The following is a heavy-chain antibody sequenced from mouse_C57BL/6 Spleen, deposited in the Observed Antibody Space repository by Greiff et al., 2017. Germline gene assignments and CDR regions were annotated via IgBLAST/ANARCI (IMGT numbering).Heavy chain of an antibody. CDR1: GYAFSSSW. Sequence: VKLMESGPELVKPGASVKISCKASGYAFSSSWMNWVKQRPGKGLEWIGRIYPGDGDTNYNGKFKGKATLTADKSSSTAYMQLSSLTSEDSAVYFCASMVTTDWDYWGQGTSVTVSS. CDR3: ASMVTTDWDY. CDR2: IYPGDGDT. J-gene: IGHJ4*01. D-gene: IGHD2-2*01. V-gene: IGHV1-82*01.